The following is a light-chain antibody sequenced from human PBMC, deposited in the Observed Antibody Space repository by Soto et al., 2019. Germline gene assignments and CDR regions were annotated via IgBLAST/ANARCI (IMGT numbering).Light chain of an antibody. V-gene: IGKV3-20*01. CDR2: GAS. CDR1: QSVSSSF. Sequence: EIVLTQSAGSLSLSPGDRATLSYRASQSVSSSFLAWYQQKPGQAPRLLIYGASSRATGIPDRFSGSGSGTDFTLTISRLEPEDFAVYYCQQYDTSPWTFGQGTKVEIK. CDR3: QQYDTSPWT. J-gene: IGKJ1*01.